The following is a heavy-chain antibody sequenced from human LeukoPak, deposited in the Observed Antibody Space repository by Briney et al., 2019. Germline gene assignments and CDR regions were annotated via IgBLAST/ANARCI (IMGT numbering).Heavy chain of an antibody. CDR1: GFTFSSYN. J-gene: IGHJ4*02. CDR2: ISPASDTI. Sequence: GGSLRLSCAASGFTFSSYNMKWVRQAPGKGLEWVSYISPASDTIHYADSMRGRFTISRDNAKNPLYLQMNSLRAEDTAVYYCARDVYYGSGTFGYWGQGTLVTVSS. CDR3: ARDVYYGSGTFGY. D-gene: IGHD3-10*01. V-gene: IGHV3-48*01.